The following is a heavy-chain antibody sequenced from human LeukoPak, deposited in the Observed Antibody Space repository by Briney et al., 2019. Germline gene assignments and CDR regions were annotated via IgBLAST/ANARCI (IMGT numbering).Heavy chain of an antibody. CDR1: GGSFSGYY. D-gene: IGHD3-9*01. J-gene: IGHJ4*02. CDR2: INHSGST. V-gene: IGHV4-34*01. Sequence: PSETLSLTCAVYGGSFSGYYWSWIRQPPGKGLEWIGEINHSGSTNYNPSLKSRVTIPVDTSKNQFSLKLSSVTAADTAVYYCAATYYDILTGYYPYYFDYWGQGTLVTVSS. CDR3: AATYYDILTGYYPYYFDY.